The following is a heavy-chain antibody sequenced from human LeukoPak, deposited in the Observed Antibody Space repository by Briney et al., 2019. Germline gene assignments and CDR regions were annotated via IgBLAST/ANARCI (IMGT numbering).Heavy chain of an antibody. D-gene: IGHD3-22*01. J-gene: IGHJ4*02. Sequence: NPGGSLRLSCAASGFTFSSYPMHWVRQPPGKGLEWIGEINHSGSTNYNPSLKSRVTISVDTSKNQFSLKLSSVTAADTAVYYCARGRAFGYYYDSSGYYPGDYWGQETLVTVSS. V-gene: IGHV4-34*01. CDR3: ARGRAFGYYYDSSGYYPGDY. CDR1: GFTFSSYP. CDR2: INHSGST.